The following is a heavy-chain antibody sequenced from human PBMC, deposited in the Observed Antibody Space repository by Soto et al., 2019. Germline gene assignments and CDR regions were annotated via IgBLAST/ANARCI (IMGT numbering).Heavy chain of an antibody. J-gene: IGHJ4*02. CDR3: AKADIVVVPAASFDY. CDR2: ISWNSGSI. Sequence: EVQLVESGGGLVQPGRSLRLSCAASGFTFDDYAMQWVRQAPGKGLEWVSGISWNSGSIGYADSVKGRFTISRDNAKNSLYLQMNSLRAEDTALYYCAKADIVVVPAASFDYWGQGTLVTVSS. V-gene: IGHV3-9*01. D-gene: IGHD2-2*01. CDR1: GFTFDDYA.